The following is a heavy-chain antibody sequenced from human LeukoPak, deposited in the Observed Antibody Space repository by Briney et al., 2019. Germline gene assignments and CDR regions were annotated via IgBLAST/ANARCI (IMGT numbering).Heavy chain of an antibody. CDR1: GYTLTELS. CDR3: ATYSSIASPTSFDY. J-gene: IGHJ4*02. CDR2: FDPEDGET. V-gene: IGHV1-24*01. Sequence: ASVKVSCKVSGYTLTELSMHWVRQAPGTGLEWMGGFDPEDGETIYAQKFQGRVTMTEDTSTDTAYMELSSLRSEDTAVYYCATYSSIASPTSFDYWGQGTLVTVSS. D-gene: IGHD6-13*01.